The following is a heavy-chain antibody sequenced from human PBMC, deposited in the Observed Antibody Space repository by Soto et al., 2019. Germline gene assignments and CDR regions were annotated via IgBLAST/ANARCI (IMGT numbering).Heavy chain of an antibody. CDR2: IFNSGST. J-gene: IGHJ4*02. CDR3: ARTEYYKIGHDY. CDR1: GASISADY. D-gene: IGHD3-10*01. Sequence: SVLLSRSCTFAGASISADYWSWIRTHPWKRPEWIGYIFNSGSTNQNPSLKSRVSIPMDTSRNQFSLRLRSVTAADTAVYYCARTEYYKIGHDYWVPGTPVTVSS. V-gene: IGHV4-59*01.